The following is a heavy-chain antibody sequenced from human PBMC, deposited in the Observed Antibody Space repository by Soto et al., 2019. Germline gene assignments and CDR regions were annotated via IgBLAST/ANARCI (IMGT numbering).Heavy chain of an antibody. Sequence: GGSLRLSCAASGFTFSNAWMSWVRQAPGKGLEWVGRIKSKTDGGTTDYAAPVKGRFTISRDDSKNTLYLQMNSLKTEDTAVYYCTSKPLRYRKSDAFDIWGQGTMVTV. D-gene: IGHD5-18*01. CDR3: TSKPLRYRKSDAFDI. V-gene: IGHV3-15*01. CDR1: GFTFSNAW. CDR2: IKSKTDGGTT. J-gene: IGHJ3*02.